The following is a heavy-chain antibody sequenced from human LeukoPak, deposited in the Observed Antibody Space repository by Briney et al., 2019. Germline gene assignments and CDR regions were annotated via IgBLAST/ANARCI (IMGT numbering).Heavy chain of an antibody. CDR2: IYYSGST. J-gene: IGHJ4*02. Sequence: SETLSLTCTVSGGSIRHYYWSWIRQPPGKGLEWIGYIYYSGSTNYNPSLKSRVTISVDTSKNQFSLKLSSVTAADTAVYYCAIQNGGNHFDYWGQGTLVTVSS. D-gene: IGHD4-23*01. V-gene: IGHV4-59*08. CDR1: GGSIRHYY. CDR3: AIQNGGNHFDY.